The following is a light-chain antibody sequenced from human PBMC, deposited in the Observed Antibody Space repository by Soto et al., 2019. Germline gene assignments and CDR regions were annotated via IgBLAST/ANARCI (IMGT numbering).Light chain of an antibody. CDR2: YDS. CDR3: QVWDSSSDHPGVV. J-gene: IGLJ2*01. CDR1: NIGSKS. V-gene: IGLV3-21*04. Sequence: SSELTQPPSVSVAPGKTARITCGGNNIGSKSVHWYQQKPGQAPVLVIYYDSDRPSGIPERFSGSNSGNTATLTISRVEAGDEADYYFQVWDSSSDHPGVVFGGGTKLTVL.